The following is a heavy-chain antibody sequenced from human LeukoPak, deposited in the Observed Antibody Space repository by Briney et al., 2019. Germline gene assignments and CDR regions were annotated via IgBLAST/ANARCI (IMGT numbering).Heavy chain of an antibody. V-gene: IGHV3-23*01. J-gene: IGHJ4*02. CDR2: ISNSGDNT. D-gene: IGHD4-23*01. CDR3: AKLTTVVTSDFDY. CDR1: GFTFSSYV. Sequence: GGTLRLSCAASGFTFSSYVMSWVRQAPGKGLEWVSAISNSGDNTYYADSVKGRFTISRDNSKNTLYLQMNSLRAEDTAVYYCAKLTTVVTSDFDYWGQGTLVTVSS.